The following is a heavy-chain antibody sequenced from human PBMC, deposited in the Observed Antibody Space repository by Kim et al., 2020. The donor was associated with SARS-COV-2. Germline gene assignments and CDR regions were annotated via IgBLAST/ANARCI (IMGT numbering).Heavy chain of an antibody. CDR2: IKSKTDGGTT. CDR3: TTAGSITIFGVVIQNFDY. D-gene: IGHD3-3*01. CDR1: GFTFSNAW. J-gene: IGHJ4*02. Sequence: GGSLRLSCAASGFTFSNAWMSWVRQAPGKGLEWVGRIKSKTDGGTTDYAAPVKGRFTISRDDSKNTLYLQMNSLKTEDTAVYYCTTAGSITIFGVVIQNFDYWGQGTLVTVSS. V-gene: IGHV3-15*01.